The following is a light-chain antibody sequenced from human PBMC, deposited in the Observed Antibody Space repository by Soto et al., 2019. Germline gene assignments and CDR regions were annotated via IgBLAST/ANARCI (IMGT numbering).Light chain of an antibody. Sequence: EIVLTQSPGTLSLSPGERATLSCRASQNVGANYLAWYQQKPGQAPRLLIYHASTRASGIPARFSGSGSGTDFTLTITRLEPADFALYYCQQYASSPLTFGQGTRLETK. V-gene: IGKV3-20*01. CDR3: QQYASSPLT. CDR1: QNVGANY. CDR2: HAS. J-gene: IGKJ5*01.